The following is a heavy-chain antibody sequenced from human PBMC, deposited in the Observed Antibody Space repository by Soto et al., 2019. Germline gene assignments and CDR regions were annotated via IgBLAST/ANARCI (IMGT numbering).Heavy chain of an antibody. CDR3: ARETMVDLYYYYGMDV. Sequence: AGSLRLSCAASGFTFSSYEMNWVRQAPGKGLEWVSYISSSGSTIYYADSVKGRFTISRDNAKNSLYLQMNSLRAEDTAVYYCARETMVDLYYYYGMDVWGQGTTVTVS. CDR2: ISSSGSTI. CDR1: GFTFSSYE. D-gene: IGHD3-10*01. V-gene: IGHV3-48*03. J-gene: IGHJ6*02.